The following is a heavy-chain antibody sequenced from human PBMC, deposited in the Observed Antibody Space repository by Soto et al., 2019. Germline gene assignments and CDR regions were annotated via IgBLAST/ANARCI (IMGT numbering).Heavy chain of an antibody. CDR3: ARDPGYCSSTSCYPDWFDP. J-gene: IGHJ5*02. CDR1: GYTFTSYG. Sequence: ASVKVSCKASGYTFTSYGISWVRQAPGQGLEWMGRISAYNGNTNYAQKLQGRVTMTTDTSTSTAYMELRSLRSDDTAVYYCARDPGYCSSTSCYPDWFDPWGQGTLVTVSS. V-gene: IGHV1-18*04. D-gene: IGHD2-2*01. CDR2: ISAYNGNT.